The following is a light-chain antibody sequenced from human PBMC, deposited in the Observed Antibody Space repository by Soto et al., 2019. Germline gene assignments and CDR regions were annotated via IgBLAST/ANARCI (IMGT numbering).Light chain of an antibody. CDR3: SSYTSSSTWL. J-gene: IGLJ3*02. Sequence: QSALTQPASVSGSPGQSITISCTGTSSDVGAYNYVSWYQQHPGKAPKLMIYEVSNRPSGVSNRFSGSKSANTASLTISGLQAGDEVDYYCSSYTSSSTWLFGGGTKLTVL. CDR2: EVS. V-gene: IGLV2-14*03. CDR1: SSDVGAYNY.